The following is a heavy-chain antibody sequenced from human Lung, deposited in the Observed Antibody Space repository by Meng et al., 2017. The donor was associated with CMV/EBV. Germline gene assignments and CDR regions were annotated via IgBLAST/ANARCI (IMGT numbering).Heavy chain of an antibody. V-gene: IGHV1-2*02. Sequence: ASXXVSXKASGYTFTGYYMHWVRQAPGQGLEWMGWMNPNNGGTNYAQRCQGRVTMTSDTSINTAYMELSTLRSDDTTGYYCARDKVGNYDTSDYHYIHFDYWGQGXLVTVSS. D-gene: IGHD3-22*01. CDR3: ARDKVGNYDTSDYHYIHFDY. CDR1: GYTFTGYY. J-gene: IGHJ4*02. CDR2: MNPNNGGT.